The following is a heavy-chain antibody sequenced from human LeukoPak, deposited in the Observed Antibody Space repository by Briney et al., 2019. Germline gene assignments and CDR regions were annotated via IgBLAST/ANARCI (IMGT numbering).Heavy chain of an antibody. J-gene: IGHJ4*02. V-gene: IGHV3-23*01. Sequence: PGGSLRLSCAASGFTFSSYAMSWVRQAPGKGLEWVSAISGSGGSTYYADSVKGRFTISRDNSKNTLYLQMNSLRAEDTAIYYCAKDWGYYDSSGSVGDYWGQGTLVTVSS. D-gene: IGHD3-22*01. CDR2: ISGSGGST. CDR1: GFTFSSYA. CDR3: AKDWGYYDSSGSVGDY.